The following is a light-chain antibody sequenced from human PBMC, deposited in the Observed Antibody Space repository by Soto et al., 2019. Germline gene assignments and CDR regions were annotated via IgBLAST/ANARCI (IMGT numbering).Light chain of an antibody. V-gene: IGKV3-11*01. Sequence: EIVLTQSAATLSSSPGERATLSCRASQSVSSYLAWYQQKPGQAPRILIYAASKRATGIPARCSGSGSGTDFPPTISSLGPEDFAVYCCQQRSHWRTFGQGTKVEIK. J-gene: IGKJ1*01. CDR3: QQRSHWRT. CDR1: QSVSSY. CDR2: AAS.